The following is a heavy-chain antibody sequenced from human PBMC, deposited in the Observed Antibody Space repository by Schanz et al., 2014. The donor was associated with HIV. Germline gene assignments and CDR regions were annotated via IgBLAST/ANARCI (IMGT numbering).Heavy chain of an antibody. D-gene: IGHD6-19*01. J-gene: IGHJ6*02. CDR3: AKSHKHDSSDYYRFYYCGMDV. Sequence: QVQLVESGGGVVQPGRSLRLSCAASGFTFSSYGMYWVRQAPGKGLEWLAVISYDGRNKKFANSVKGRFTISRDNSKNTVYLQAKSLRPEDTAVYYCAKSHKHDSSDYYRFYYCGMDVWGQGTTVTVSS. CDR2: ISYDGRNK. CDR1: GFTFSSYG. V-gene: IGHV3-30*18.